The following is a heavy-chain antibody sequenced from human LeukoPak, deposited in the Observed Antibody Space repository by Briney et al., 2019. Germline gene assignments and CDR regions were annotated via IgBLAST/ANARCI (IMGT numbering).Heavy chain of an antibody. CDR1: GFTFSSYS. Sequence: PGGSLRLSCAASGFTFSSYSMNWVRQAPGKGLEWVSSISSSSSYIYYADSVKGRFTISRDNAKNSLYLQMNSLRAEDTAVYYCATIVATTTRAFDYWGQGTLVTVSS. CDR2: ISSSSSYI. J-gene: IGHJ4*02. V-gene: IGHV3-21*01. CDR3: ATIVATTTRAFDY. D-gene: IGHD5-12*01.